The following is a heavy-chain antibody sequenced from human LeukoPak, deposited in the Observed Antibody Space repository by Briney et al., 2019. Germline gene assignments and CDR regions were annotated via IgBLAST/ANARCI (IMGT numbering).Heavy chain of an antibody. Sequence: ASVKVSCKASGYTFTSYDINWVRQATGQGLEWMGWMNPNSGNTGYAQKFQGRVTMTRNTSISTAYMELSSLRSEDTAVYYCARGRGYCSSTSCYDPYYFDYWGQGTLVTVSS. CDR1: GYTFTSYD. J-gene: IGHJ4*02. V-gene: IGHV1-8*01. CDR2: MNPNSGNT. CDR3: ARGRGYCSSTSCYDPYYFDY. D-gene: IGHD2-2*01.